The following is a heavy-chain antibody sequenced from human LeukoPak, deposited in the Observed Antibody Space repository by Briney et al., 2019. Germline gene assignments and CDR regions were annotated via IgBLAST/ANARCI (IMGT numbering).Heavy chain of an antibody. Sequence: PGGSLRLSCAASGFTFSSYAMSWVRQAPGKGLEWVGRIKTKTDGGTPDYAAPVKGRFTISRDDSKNTLYLQMNSLKTEDTAVYYCTTYRVGEQWLIPNYWGQGTLVTVSS. CDR1: GFTFSSYA. CDR3: TTYRVGEQWLIPNY. D-gene: IGHD6-19*01. CDR2: IKTKTDGGTP. V-gene: IGHV3-15*01. J-gene: IGHJ4*02.